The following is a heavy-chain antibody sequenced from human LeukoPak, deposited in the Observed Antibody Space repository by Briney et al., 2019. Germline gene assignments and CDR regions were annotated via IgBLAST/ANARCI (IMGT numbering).Heavy chain of an antibody. CDR2: INPEWSIR. D-gene: IGHD1-26*01. J-gene: IGHJ4*02. Sequence: GGSLTLSCAASGLTFSTYWMQWVRQAPGKGLAWVARINPEWSIRTYADSVEGRVTISRDTAKDTLFLQMNSLRAEDTAVYYCAREARVGGALQYWGQGTPVTVSS. CDR3: AREARVGGALQY. V-gene: IGHV3-74*03. CDR1: GLTFSTYW.